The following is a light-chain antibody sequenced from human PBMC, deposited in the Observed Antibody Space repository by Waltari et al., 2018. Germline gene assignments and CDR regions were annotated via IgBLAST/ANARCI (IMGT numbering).Light chain of an antibody. J-gene: IGKJ1*01. CDR3: QQYFMTPT. CDR1: QSVSSY. V-gene: IGKV3-11*01. CDR2: DAS. Sequence: EIVLTQSPATLSLSPGERATLSCRASQSVSSYLAWYQQKPGQAPRLLIYDASNRATGIPARFSGSGSGTDFTLTISSLQAEDVAVYYCQQYFMTPTFGQGTRVEIK.